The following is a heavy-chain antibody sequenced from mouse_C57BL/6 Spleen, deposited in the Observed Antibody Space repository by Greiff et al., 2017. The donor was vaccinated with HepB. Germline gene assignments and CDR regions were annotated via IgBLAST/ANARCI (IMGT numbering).Heavy chain of an antibody. CDR1: GFTFSSYG. V-gene: IGHV5-6*01. CDR2: ISSGGSYT. CDR3: ARSPSYAMDY. Sequence: EVKLQESGGDLVKPGGSLKLSCAASGFTFSSYGMSWVRQTPDKRLEWVATISSGGSYTYYPDSVKGRFTISRDNAKNTLYLQMSSLKSEDTAMYYCARSPSYAMDYWGQGTSVTVSS. J-gene: IGHJ4*01.